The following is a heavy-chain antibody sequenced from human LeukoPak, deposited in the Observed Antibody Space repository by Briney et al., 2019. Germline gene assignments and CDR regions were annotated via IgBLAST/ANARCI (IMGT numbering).Heavy chain of an antibody. Sequence: SVKVSCKASGGTFSSYAISWVRQAPGQGLEWMGGIIPIFGTANYAQKFQGRVTITADESTSTAYMELSSLRSEDTAVYYCASGGFVKSATLDYYYMDVRGKGTTVTISS. CDR1: GGTFSSYA. CDR2: IIPIFGTA. CDR3: ASGGFVKSATLDYYYMDV. J-gene: IGHJ6*03. V-gene: IGHV1-69*13. D-gene: IGHD4-23*01.